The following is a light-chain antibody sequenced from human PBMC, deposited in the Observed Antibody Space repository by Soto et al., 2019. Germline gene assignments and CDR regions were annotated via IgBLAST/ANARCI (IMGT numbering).Light chain of an antibody. J-gene: IGKJ1*01. CDR1: QSVGGSS. CDR3: QQYNNWPLT. Sequence: ETVLTQSPGTLSLSPGERATLSCRASQSVGGSSLAWYQQRPGQAPRLLIYHTSNRATGIPDRFSGSVSGTEGTLTISSLKSEDGSVYYCQQYNNWPLTFGQGTKVDIK. CDR2: HTS. V-gene: IGKV3-20*01.